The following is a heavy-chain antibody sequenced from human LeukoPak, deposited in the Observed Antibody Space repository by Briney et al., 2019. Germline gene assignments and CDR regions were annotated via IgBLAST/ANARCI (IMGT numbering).Heavy chain of an antibody. Sequence: SETLSLTCAVSGGSISSSNWWSWVRQPPGKGLEWIGEIYHSGSTNYNPSLKSRVTISVDKSKNQFSLKLSSVTAADTAVYYCATVLGSESIAARPDWFDPWGQGTLVTVSS. V-gene: IGHV4-4*02. CDR1: GGSISSSNW. D-gene: IGHD6-6*01. J-gene: IGHJ5*02. CDR3: ATVLGSESIAARPDWFDP. CDR2: IYHSGST.